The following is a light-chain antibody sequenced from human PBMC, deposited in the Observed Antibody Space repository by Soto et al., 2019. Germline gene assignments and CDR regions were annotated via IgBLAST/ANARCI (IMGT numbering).Light chain of an antibody. Sequence: QSALTQPRSVSGSPGQSVTISCTGTSSDVGGYDFVSWYQQHPGKAPKLMIPDVSKRPSGVPDRFSGSKSGNTASLTISGLQAEDEADYYCCSYAGDLALFGGGTK. J-gene: IGLJ2*01. CDR3: CSYAGDLAL. V-gene: IGLV2-11*01. CDR1: SSDVGGYDF. CDR2: DVS.